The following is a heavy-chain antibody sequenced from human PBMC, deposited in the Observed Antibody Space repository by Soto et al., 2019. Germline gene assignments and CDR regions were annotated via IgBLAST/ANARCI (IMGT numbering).Heavy chain of an antibody. V-gene: IGHV4-39*01. CDR2: VYYRGRS. D-gene: IGHD4-4*01. CDR3: VSQRTTVLTQYYFDY. CDR1: GGSVTNSSYY. Sequence: PTETLSLTCTVSGGSVTNSSYYWGWIRQSPGKGLEWIGSVYYRGRSYSKSSVKSRVTISVDTSKNQFSLNLNSVTASDTAVYFCVSQRTTVLTQYYFDYWGQGDFVTVSS. J-gene: IGHJ4*02.